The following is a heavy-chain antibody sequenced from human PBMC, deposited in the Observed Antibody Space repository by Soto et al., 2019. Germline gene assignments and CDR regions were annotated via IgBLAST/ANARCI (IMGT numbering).Heavy chain of an antibody. J-gene: IGHJ6*02. CDR3: ARDFVSSDYEGSYYYYGMDV. CDR2: IYHNGST. D-gene: IGHD5-12*01. V-gene: IGHV4-4*02. CDR1: GGSNSSNSW. Sequence: SETLSLTCVVSGGSNSSNSWWSWLRQPPGKGLEWIGEIYHNGSTKYKSSLKSRVIIKLDKSKNQFSLKLSAVTAADTAVYYCARDFVSSDYEGSYYYYGMDVWGQGTTVT.